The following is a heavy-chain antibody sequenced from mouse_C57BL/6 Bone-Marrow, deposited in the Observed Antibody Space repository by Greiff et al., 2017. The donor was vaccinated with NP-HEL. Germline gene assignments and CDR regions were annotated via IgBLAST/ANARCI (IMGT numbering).Heavy chain of an antibody. CDR1: GYSFTGYF. J-gene: IGHJ4*01. CDR3: ARSPYYYGSSHYYAMDY. D-gene: IGHD1-1*01. V-gene: IGHV1-37*01. Sequence: VQLKESGPELVKPGASVKISCKASGYSFTGYFMNWVKPSHGKSLEWIGRIIPYNGDTFYNPQFKGKATLTVDQSSSTAHMELLSLTSEDFAVYYCARSPYYYGSSHYYAMDYWGQGTSVTVSS. CDR2: IIPYNGDT.